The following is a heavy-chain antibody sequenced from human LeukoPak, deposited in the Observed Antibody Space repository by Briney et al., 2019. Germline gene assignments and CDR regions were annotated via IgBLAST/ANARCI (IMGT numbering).Heavy chain of an antibody. CDR2: IHYSGNT. CDR1: GGSISTYY. Sequence: SETLSLTCTVSGGSISTYYWSWIRQPPGKGLEWIGYIHYSGNTNYSPSLKSRVTMSVDTSKNQFSLNLSSMTAADTAVYYCTRASRGYVNFDYWGQGTLVTVSS. CDR3: TRASRGYVNFDY. V-gene: IGHV4-59*01. J-gene: IGHJ4*02. D-gene: IGHD5-12*01.